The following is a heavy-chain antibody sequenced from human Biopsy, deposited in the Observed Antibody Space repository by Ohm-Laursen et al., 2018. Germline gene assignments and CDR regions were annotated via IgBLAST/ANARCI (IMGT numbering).Heavy chain of an antibody. CDR2: ISRTSDFI. D-gene: IGHD1-7*01. J-gene: IGHJ2*01. CDR3: ARGGGGNSRDWYFDL. CDR1: GFTFSTYT. V-gene: IGHV3-21*01. Sequence: SLRLSCTASGFTFSTYTMPWVRQAPGKGLEWVSSISRTSDFIYYADSVMGRFTISRDNANNTLYLQMNSLRAEDTAVYYCARGGGGNSRDWYFDLWGRGTLVTVSS.